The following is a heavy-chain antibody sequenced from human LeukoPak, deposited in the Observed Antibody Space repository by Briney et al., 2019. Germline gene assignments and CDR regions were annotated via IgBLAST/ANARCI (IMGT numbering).Heavy chain of an antibody. CDR2: ISYGGST. CDR1: GGSISSNSNY. Sequence: SETLSLTCTVSGGSISSNSNYWAWIRQPPGRGLEWIGSISYGGSTYYSPSLGSRVTISVDTSKNQFSLRLSSVTAADTAVYYCARGANYYYYYGIDIWGQGTTVTVSS. V-gene: IGHV4-39*07. J-gene: IGHJ6*02. CDR3: ARGANYYYYYGIDI.